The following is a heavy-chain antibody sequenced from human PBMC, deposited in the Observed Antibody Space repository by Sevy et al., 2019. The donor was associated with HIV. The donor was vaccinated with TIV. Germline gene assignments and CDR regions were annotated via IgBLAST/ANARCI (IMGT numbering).Heavy chain of an antibody. CDR3: ARRYLPSAPPALDY. Sequence: GESLKISCAASGFTFNNYVMNWVRQAPGKGLEWVSVISHGGGTTYYADSVKGRFTISRDDSKDTVYLEMNSLRDEDTAVYYCARRYLPSAPPALDYWGQGTLVTVSS. D-gene: IGHD2-2*01. V-gene: IGHV3-23*01. J-gene: IGHJ4*02. CDR2: ISHGGGTT. CDR1: GFTFNNYV.